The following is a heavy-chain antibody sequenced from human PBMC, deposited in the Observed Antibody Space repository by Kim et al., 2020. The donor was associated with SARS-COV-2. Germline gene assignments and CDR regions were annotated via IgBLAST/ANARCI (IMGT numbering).Heavy chain of an antibody. D-gene: IGHD6-19*01. J-gene: IGHJ4*02. Sequence: GSPNYNPSLKSRVTISVDTSKNQFSLKLTSVSAADTAVYYCARSVAGFDYWGQGTLVTVSS. CDR3: ARSVAGFDY. CDR2: GSP. V-gene: IGHV4-34*01.